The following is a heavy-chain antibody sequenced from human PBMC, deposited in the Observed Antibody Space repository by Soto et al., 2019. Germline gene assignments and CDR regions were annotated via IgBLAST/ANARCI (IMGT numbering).Heavy chain of an antibody. CDR2: ISWNSGSI. Sequence: EVQLVESGGGLVQPGRSLRLSCAASGFTFDDYAMHWVRQAPGQGLGWVSGISWNSGSIGYADSVKGRFTISKDNATNLLYLQMNRLGGSSTALYFCAKGEAAWGFFEYRGQGTLVTVSS. CDR1: GFTFDDYA. CDR3: AKGEAAWGFFEY. D-gene: IGHD3-16*01. J-gene: IGHJ4*02. V-gene: IGHV3-9*01.